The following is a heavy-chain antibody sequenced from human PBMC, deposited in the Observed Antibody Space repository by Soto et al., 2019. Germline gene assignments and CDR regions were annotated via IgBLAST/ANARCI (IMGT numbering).Heavy chain of an antibody. Sequence: PTLGEPTQTLTLTCTFSGFSLSTSGVGVGWIRQPPGKALEWLALIYWDDDKRYGPSLKSRLTITKDTSKNQVVLTMTNMDPVDTATYSFALMGYGDPDNYMDGWGKAATVTVSS. V-gene: IGHV2-5*05. CDR3: ALMGYGDPDNYMDG. CDR1: GFSLSTSGVG. CDR2: IYWDDDK. D-gene: IGHD4-17*01. J-gene: IGHJ6*03.